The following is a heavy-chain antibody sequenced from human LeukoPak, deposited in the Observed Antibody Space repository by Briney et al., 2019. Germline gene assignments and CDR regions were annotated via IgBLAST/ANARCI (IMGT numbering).Heavy chain of an antibody. CDR1: GFTFSSYA. D-gene: IGHD6-13*01. CDR2: ISGSGGST. V-gene: IGHV3-23*01. Sequence: GGSLRLSCAASGFTFSSYAMSWVRQAPGKGLEWVSAISGSGGSTYYADSVKGRFTISRDNSKNTLYLQMNSLRAEDTAVYYCARAHDGSSWYFWFDPWAREPWSPSPQ. J-gene: IGHJ5*02. CDR3: ARAHDGSSWYFWFDP.